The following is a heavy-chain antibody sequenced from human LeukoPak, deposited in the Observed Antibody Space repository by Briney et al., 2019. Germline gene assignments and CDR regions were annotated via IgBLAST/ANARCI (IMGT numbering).Heavy chain of an antibody. D-gene: IGHD3-10*01. Sequence: SQTLSLTCTVSGGSISSGGYYWTWIRQHPGKGLEWIGYIYYSGSTYYNPSLKSRVTISMDTSKNQFSLKLSSVTAADTAVYYRARGGYYFYYAVDVWGQGTTATVSS. CDR3: ARGGYYFYYAVDV. J-gene: IGHJ6*02. CDR2: IYYSGST. V-gene: IGHV4-31*03. CDR1: GGSISSGGYY.